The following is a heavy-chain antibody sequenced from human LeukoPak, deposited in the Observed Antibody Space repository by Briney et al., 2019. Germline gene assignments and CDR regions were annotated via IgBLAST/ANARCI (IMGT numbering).Heavy chain of an antibody. CDR1: GFTFSSYW. CDR3: TKDSSTWYGGYFDS. J-gene: IGHJ4*02. Sequence: PGGSLRLSCAASGFTFSSYWMSWVRQAPGKGLEWVSVIYAGGSTYYADSVKGRFTISRDNSMNTLYLRVNSLRAEDTALYYCTKDSSTWYGGYFDSWGQGTLVTVSS. V-gene: IGHV3-23*03. D-gene: IGHD6-13*01. CDR2: IYAGGST.